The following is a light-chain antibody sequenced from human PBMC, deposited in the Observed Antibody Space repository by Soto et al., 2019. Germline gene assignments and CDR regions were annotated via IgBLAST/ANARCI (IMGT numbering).Light chain of an antibody. J-gene: IGLJ1*01. CDR3: CSYAGSSAYV. Sequence: QSVLTQPRSVSGSPGQSVTISCIGTSSDVGGYKHVSWYQQNPGEAPKVMIYDVSKRPSGVPDRFSGSKSGNTASLTISGLQAEDEADYYCCSYAGSSAYVFGAGTKVTVL. CDR2: DVS. CDR1: SSDVGGYKH. V-gene: IGLV2-11*01.